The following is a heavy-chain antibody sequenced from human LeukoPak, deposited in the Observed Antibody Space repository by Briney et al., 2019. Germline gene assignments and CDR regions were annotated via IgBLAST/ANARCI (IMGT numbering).Heavy chain of an antibody. CDR2: IYPGDSDT. CDR1: GYRFTSYC. Sequence: EPLQFSCMGSGYRFTSYCIGGVRQMPGQGLEWMGIIYPGDSDTRYSTSFQGQDTISPDKSISTAYLQWSSLRASDTAMYYCARRSIPGIGAPAPLYWGQGTMVTVSS. CDR3: ARRSIPGIGAPAPLY. J-gene: IGHJ4*02. V-gene: IGHV5-51*01. D-gene: IGHD6-13*01.